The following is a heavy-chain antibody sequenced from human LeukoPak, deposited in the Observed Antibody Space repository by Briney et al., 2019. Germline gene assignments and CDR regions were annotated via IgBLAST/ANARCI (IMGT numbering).Heavy chain of an antibody. D-gene: IGHD3-3*01. CDR3: ARSGSTYYDFWSGYVDLAKY. V-gene: IGHV1-8*01. Sequence: RASVTVSCKASGYTFTSYDINWVRQATGQGLEWMGWMNPNSGNTGYAQKFQGRVTMPRNTSVSTAYMELSSLRSEDTAVYYCARSGSTYYDFWSGYVDLAKYWGQGTLVTVSS. J-gene: IGHJ4*02. CDR2: MNPNSGNT. CDR1: GYTFTSYD.